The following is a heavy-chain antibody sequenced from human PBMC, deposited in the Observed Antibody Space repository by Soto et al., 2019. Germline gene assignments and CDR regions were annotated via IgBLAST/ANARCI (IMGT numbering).Heavy chain of an antibody. Sequence: SETLSLTCAFYGGSFSGYYWSLIRQPTGKGLEWIGEINHSGSTNYNPSLKSRVTISVDTSKNQFSLKLSSVTAADTAVYYCARGRGYYYYYYYMDVWGKGTTVTVSS. CDR2: INHSGST. V-gene: IGHV4-34*01. D-gene: IGHD3-16*01. CDR3: ARGRGYYYYYYYMDV. CDR1: GGSFSGYY. J-gene: IGHJ6*03.